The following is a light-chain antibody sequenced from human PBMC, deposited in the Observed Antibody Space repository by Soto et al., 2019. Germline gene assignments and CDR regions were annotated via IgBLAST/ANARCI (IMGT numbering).Light chain of an antibody. Sequence: DIQMTQSPSTLSASVGDRVTITCRASQSISSWLAWYQQKPGKAPKLLIYKASSLESGLPSRFTGSGSGTEFTLTISSLQSDDFATYYCQQYSTYPITFGQGTRLEIK. J-gene: IGKJ5*01. V-gene: IGKV1-5*03. CDR3: QQYSTYPIT. CDR1: QSISSW. CDR2: KAS.